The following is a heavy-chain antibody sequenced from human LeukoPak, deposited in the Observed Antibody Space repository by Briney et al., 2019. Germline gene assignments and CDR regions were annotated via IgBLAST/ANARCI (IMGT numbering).Heavy chain of an antibody. Sequence: GGSLRLSCSASGFAFSSYAMTWVRQTPGKGLESVSSLSATGGSKFHADSVRGRFTISRDNSKNTVYLQMNSLRAEDTAVYYCAKLGNYYEGSTYPDYWGQGTLVAVSS. J-gene: IGHJ4*02. CDR2: LSATGGSK. D-gene: IGHD3-22*01. CDR1: GFAFSSYA. V-gene: IGHV3-23*01. CDR3: AKLGNYYEGSTYPDY.